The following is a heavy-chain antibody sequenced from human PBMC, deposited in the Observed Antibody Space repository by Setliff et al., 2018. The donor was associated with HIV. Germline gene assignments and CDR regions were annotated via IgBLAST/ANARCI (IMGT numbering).Heavy chain of an antibody. CDR2: IYYSGSA. CDR1: GASISSSSYY. Sequence: SETLSLTCTVSGASISSSSYYWGWIRQPPGKGLEWIGSIYYSGSAYYSPSLKSRVTISVDTSKNQFSLKLSSVTAADTAVYYCARRKGYCSGPSCLEFSWFDPWGQGTLVTVSS. J-gene: IGHJ5*02. CDR3: ARRKGYCSGPSCLEFSWFDP. V-gene: IGHV4-39*01. D-gene: IGHD2-2*01.